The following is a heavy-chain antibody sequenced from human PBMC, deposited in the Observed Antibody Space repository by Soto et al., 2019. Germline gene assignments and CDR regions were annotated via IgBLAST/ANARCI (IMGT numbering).Heavy chain of an antibody. J-gene: IGHJ6*02. CDR2: ISSSSSYI. D-gene: IGHD3-3*01. Sequence: PGGSLRLSCAASGFTFSSYSMNWVRQAPGKGLECVSSISSSSSYIYYADSVKGRFTISRDNAKNSLYLQMNSLRAEDTAVYYCAREGYYDFWSGNREAYYYYGMDVWGQGTTVTVYS. CDR1: GFTFSSYS. V-gene: IGHV3-21*01. CDR3: AREGYYDFWSGNREAYYYYGMDV.